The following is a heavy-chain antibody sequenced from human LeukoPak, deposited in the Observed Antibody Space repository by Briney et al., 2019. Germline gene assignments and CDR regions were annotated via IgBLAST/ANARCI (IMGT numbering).Heavy chain of an antibody. Sequence: PSEALSLTCTVSGGSISSGDYYWSWIRQPPGKGLEWIGYIYYSGSIYYNPSLKSRVTISVDTSKNQFSLKLSSVTAADTAVYYCARGGLQYRAEYFQHWGQGTLVTVSS. CDR3: ARGGLQYRAEYFQH. J-gene: IGHJ1*01. V-gene: IGHV4-30-4*08. D-gene: IGHD4-11*01. CDR1: GGSISSGDYY. CDR2: IYYSGSI.